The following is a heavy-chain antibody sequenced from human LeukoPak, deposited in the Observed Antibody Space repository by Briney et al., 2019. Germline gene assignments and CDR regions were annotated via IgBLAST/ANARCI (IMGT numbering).Heavy chain of an antibody. V-gene: IGHV1-69*13. Sequence: ASVKVSCKASGGTLSSYAISWVRQAPGQGLEWMGGIIPIFGTANYAQKFQGRVTITADESTSTAYMELRSLRSDDTAVYYCARSSDPVTRYYYYYMDVWGKGTTVTISS. CDR2: IIPIFGTA. D-gene: IGHD3-10*01. J-gene: IGHJ6*03. CDR1: GGTLSSYA. CDR3: ARSSDPVTRYYYYYMDV.